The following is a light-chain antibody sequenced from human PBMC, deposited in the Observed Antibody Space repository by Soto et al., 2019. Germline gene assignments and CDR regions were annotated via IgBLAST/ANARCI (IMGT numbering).Light chain of an antibody. CDR2: EVT. J-gene: IGLJ2*01. CDR3: SSYTSISTLV. Sequence: QAVSVSGSPGQPITISCTGTSSDVGGYNYVSWYQQHPGKAPKLMIYEVTKRPSGVSNRFSGSKSGNTASLTISGLQAEDESDYYCSSYTSISTLVFGGGTKLTVL. CDR1: SSDVGGYNY. V-gene: IGLV2-14*01.